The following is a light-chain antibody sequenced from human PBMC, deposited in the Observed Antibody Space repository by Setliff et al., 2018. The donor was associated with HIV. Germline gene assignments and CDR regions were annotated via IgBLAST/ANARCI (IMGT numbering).Light chain of an antibody. CDR1: SSDIGIYSL. J-gene: IGLJ1*01. CDR2: EVN. CDR3: SSYAGPSAFDV. V-gene: IGLV2-23*02. Sequence: QSALTQPASVSGAPGQSITISCTGNSSDIGIYSLVSWYRQHPGKAPQLTIFEVNKRASGVSTRFSGSKSGNTASLTISGLQAEDEADYYCSSYAGPSAFDVFGTGTKAPS.